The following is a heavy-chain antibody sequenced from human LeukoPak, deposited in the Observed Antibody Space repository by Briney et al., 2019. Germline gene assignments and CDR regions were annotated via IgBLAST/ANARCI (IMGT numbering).Heavy chain of an antibody. CDR3: AREYGDYYYMDV. Sequence: GGSLRLSCAASGFTFSSYCMSWVRQAPGKGLEWVANIKQDGSEKYYVDSVKGRFTISRDNAKNSLYLQMNSLRAEDTAVYYCAREYGDYYYMDVWGKGTTVTVSS. J-gene: IGHJ6*03. CDR2: IKQDGSEK. V-gene: IGHV3-7*01. D-gene: IGHD4-17*01. CDR1: GFTFSSYC.